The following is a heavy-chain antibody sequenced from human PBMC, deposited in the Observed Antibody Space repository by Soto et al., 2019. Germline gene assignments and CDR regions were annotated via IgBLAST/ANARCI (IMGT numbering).Heavy chain of an antibody. V-gene: IGHV5-51*01. Sequence: GESLKISCKGSGYSFTSYWSGWVRQMPGKGLEWMGIIYPGDSDTRYSPSFQGQVTISADKSISTAYLQWSSLKASDTAMYYCARQAPRYYDFWSGYYRAPYGMDVWGQGTTVTVSS. CDR1: GYSFTSYW. J-gene: IGHJ6*02. CDR2: IYPGDSDT. CDR3: ARQAPRYYDFWSGYYRAPYGMDV. D-gene: IGHD3-3*01.